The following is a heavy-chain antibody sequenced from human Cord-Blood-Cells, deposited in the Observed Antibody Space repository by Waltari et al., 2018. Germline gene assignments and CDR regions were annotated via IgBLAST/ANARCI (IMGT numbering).Heavy chain of an antibody. CDR2: IYPGDSDT. D-gene: IGHD6-6*01. V-gene: IGHV5-51*01. Sequence: EVQLVQSGAEVKKPGESLKLPCTGSGYSFTSYWIAWVRQMPGQGLEWMGIIYPGDSDTRYSPSFQGQVTISADKSISTAYLQWSSLKASDTAMYYCARHQFRSSSSDYWGQGTLVTVSS. J-gene: IGHJ4*02. CDR1: GYSFTSYW. CDR3: ARHQFRSSSSDY.